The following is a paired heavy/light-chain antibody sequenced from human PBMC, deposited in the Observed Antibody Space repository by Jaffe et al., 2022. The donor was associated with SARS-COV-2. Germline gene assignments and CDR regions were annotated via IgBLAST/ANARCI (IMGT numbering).Light chain of an antibody. Sequence: DIQMTQSPSTLSASVGDRVTITCRASQSISSWLAWYQQKPGKAPKLLIYKASSLESGVPSRFSGSGSGTEFTLTISSLQPDDFATYYCQQYNSYFSYTFGQGTKLEIK. CDR2: KAS. J-gene: IGKJ2*01. CDR1: QSISSW. CDR3: QQYNSYFSYT. V-gene: IGKV1-5*03.
Heavy chain of an antibody. CDR2: ISSSSSYI. V-gene: IGHV3-21*01. J-gene: IGHJ3*02. D-gene: IGHD3-16*01. Sequence: EVQLVESGGGLVKPGGSLRLSCAASGFTFSSYSMNWVRQAPGKGLEWVSSISSSSSYIYYADSVKGRFTISRDNAKNSLYLQMNSLRAEDTAVYYCARDRSYGQIEVFYAFDIWGQGTMVTVSS. CDR3: ARDRSYGQIEVFYAFDI. CDR1: GFTFSSYS.